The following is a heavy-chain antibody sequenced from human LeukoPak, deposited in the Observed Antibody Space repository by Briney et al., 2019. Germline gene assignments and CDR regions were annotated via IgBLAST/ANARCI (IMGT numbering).Heavy chain of an antibody. D-gene: IGHD1-26*01. V-gene: IGHV3-74*01. Sequence: GGSLRLSCAASGFTFSSHWMHWVRQAPGKGLVWVSRINEDGSTTNYADSVKGRSTIFRDNAKNTLYLQMNSLRAEDTAVYYCVRDLGGRSGHWGQGTLVTVSS. CDR3: VRDLGGRSGH. CDR1: GFTFSSHW. CDR2: INEDGSTT. J-gene: IGHJ4*02.